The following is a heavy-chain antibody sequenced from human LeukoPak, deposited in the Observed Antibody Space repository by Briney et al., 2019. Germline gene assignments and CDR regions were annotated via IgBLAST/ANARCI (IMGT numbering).Heavy chain of an antibody. J-gene: IGHJ4*02. V-gene: IGHV4-4*07. D-gene: IGHD6-6*01. Sequence: SETLSLTCTVSGGSISSYYWSWIWQPAGKGLEWIGRIYTSGSTNYNPSLKSRVTMSVDTSKNQFSLKLSSVTAADTAVYYCARDSPFYSSSSKLFDYWGQGTLVTVSS. CDR2: IYTSGST. CDR3: ARDSPFYSSSSKLFDY. CDR1: GGSISSYY.